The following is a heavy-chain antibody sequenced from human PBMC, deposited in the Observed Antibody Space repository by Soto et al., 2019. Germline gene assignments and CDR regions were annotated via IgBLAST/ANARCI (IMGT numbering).Heavy chain of an antibody. CDR2: IWYDGINK. J-gene: IGHJ4*02. V-gene: IGHV3-33*01. CDR1: GFTFSSYG. CDR3: VRRWYHGGSPAGV. Sequence: GGSLRLSCAASGFTFSSYGMHWVRQAPGKGLEWVAGIWYDGINKDYADSVKGRFTISRDNSKNTLYLQMNSLRAEDTAVYYCVRRWYHGGSPAGVWGQGTLVTVSS. D-gene: IGHD6-13*01.